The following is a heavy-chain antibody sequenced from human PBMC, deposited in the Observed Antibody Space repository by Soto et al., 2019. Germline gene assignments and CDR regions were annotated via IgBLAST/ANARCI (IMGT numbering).Heavy chain of an antibody. CDR1: GYSFTSYG. D-gene: IGHD2-15*01. J-gene: IGHJ4*02. V-gene: IGHV1-18*01. CDR3: ASVGDYCSGGSCYPVDPYYFDY. CDR2: ISAYNGNT. Sequence: ASVKLSCKASGYSFTSYGISWGRQAPGQGLEWMGWISAYNGNTNYAQKLQGRVTMTTDTSTSTAYMELRSLRSDDTAVYYCASVGDYCSGGSCYPVDPYYFDYWGQGTLVTVSS.